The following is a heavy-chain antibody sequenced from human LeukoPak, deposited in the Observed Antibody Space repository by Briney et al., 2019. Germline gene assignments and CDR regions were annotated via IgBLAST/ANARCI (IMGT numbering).Heavy chain of an antibody. D-gene: IGHD6-19*01. V-gene: IGHV4-34*01. CDR3: ARESSGWYDYYYGMDV. Sequence: SETLSLTCAVYGGSFSGYYWSWTRQPPGKGLEWIGEINHSGSTNYNPSLKSRVTISVDTSKNQFSLKLSSVTAADTAVYYCARESSGWYDYYYGMDVWGKGTTVTVSS. J-gene: IGHJ6*04. CDR2: INHSGST. CDR1: GGSFSGYY.